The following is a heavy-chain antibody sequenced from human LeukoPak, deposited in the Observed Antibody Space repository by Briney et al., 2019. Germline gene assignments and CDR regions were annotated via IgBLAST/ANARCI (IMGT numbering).Heavy chain of an antibody. CDR2: INSGGSNT. Sequence: GGSLRLSCATSGFTFSNYWMHWVRQAPGKGLVWVSRINSGGSNTIYADSVKGRFTISRGNAKNTLLLQMNSLRAEDTAVYFCAGGLTNSYSYTVGYWGQGTLVTVSS. CDR3: AGGLTNSYSYTVGY. D-gene: IGHD3-16*01. J-gene: IGHJ4*02. V-gene: IGHV3-74*01. CDR1: GFTFSNYW.